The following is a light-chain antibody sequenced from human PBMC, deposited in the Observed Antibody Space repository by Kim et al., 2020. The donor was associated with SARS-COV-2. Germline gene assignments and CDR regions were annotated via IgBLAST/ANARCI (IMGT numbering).Light chain of an antibody. CDR3: CSYAGGPWV. CDR2: DVT. CDR1: SSNVGTYNY. V-gene: IGLV2-11*01. Sequence: QSALTQPRSVSGSPGQSVTISCTGSSSNVGTYNYVSWYQQHPGQTPKVILYDVTQRPSGVLDRFSGSKSGNTASLTISGVQTEDEAEYYCCSYAGGPWVFGGGTQLTVL. J-gene: IGLJ3*02.